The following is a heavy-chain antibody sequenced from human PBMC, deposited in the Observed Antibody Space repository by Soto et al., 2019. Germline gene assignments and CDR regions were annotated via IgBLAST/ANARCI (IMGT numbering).Heavy chain of an antibody. J-gene: IGHJ4*02. CDR1: GCSLSTYS. V-gene: IGHV4-59*08. CDR3: ARHPDCIRTSCFFDY. Sequence: SETLSPTCTVSGCSLSTYSWNWVRQPPGKRLEWIGYIYTSGSTNYNPSLKSRVTISVDTSKNQFSLKLSSVTAADTAAYYCARHPDCIRTSCFFDYWGQGTLVTVSS. D-gene: IGHD2-2*01. CDR2: IYTSGST.